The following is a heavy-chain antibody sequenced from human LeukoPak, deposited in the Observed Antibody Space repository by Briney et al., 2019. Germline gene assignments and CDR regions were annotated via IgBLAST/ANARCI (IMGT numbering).Heavy chain of an antibody. CDR2: IYYSGST. V-gene: IGHV4-39*01. D-gene: IGHD4-17*01. CDR1: GGSISSSSYY. J-gene: IGHJ2*01. Sequence: SETLSLTCTVSGGSISSSSYYWGWIRQPPGKGLEWIGSIYYSGSTYYNPSLKSRVTISVDTSKNQFSLKLSSVTAADTAVYYCARREAYDYGDYWYFDLWGRGTLVTVSS. CDR3: ARREAYDYGDYWYFDL.